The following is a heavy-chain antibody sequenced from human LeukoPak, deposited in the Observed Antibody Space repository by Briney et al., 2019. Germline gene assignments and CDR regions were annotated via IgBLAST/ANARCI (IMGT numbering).Heavy chain of an antibody. CDR3: ASMGGYYYASGSGY. D-gene: IGHD3-10*01. V-gene: IGHV3-7*01. CDR1: GFTFNTYW. J-gene: IGHJ4*02. Sequence: GGSLRLSCAASGFTFNTYWMSWVRQAPGKGLEWVANIKEDGGEKYYVDSVKSRFTISRDNAKNSLYLQINSLRAEDTAVYYCASMGGYYYASGSGYWGQGTLVTVSS. CDR2: IKEDGGEK.